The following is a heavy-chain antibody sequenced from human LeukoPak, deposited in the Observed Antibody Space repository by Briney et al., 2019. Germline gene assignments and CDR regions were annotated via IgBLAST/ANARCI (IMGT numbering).Heavy chain of an antibody. Sequence: ASVKVTCKSSGYTFTSYGNSWERQAHGQGHGRMGWISAYNGNTNYAQKLQGRVTMTTDTSTSTVYMEMRSLRSDDTAVYYCARGRAIWFGEFPFDYWGQGTLVTVSS. CDR1: GYTFTSYG. V-gene: IGHV1-18*01. D-gene: IGHD3-10*01. CDR3: ARGRAIWFGEFPFDY. J-gene: IGHJ4*02. CDR2: ISAYNGNT.